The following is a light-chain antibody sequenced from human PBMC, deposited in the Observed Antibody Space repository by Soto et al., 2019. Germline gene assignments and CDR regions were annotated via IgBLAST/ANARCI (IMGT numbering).Light chain of an antibody. Sequence: EIVLTQSPGTLSLSPGERATLSCRASQSVTSSYLAWYQQKPGQAPRLLIYAASSRATGIPARFSGSGSGTDFTLTITSLEPEDFALYYCQHYGGSPITFGQGTRLEI. V-gene: IGKV3-20*01. CDR2: AAS. CDR3: QHYGGSPIT. J-gene: IGKJ5*01. CDR1: QSVTSSY.